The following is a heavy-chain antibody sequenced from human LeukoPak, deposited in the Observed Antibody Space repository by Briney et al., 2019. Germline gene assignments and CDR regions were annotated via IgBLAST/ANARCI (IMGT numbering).Heavy chain of an antibody. CDR3: SRTYDSSGYYIVSDY. J-gene: IGHJ4*02. CDR1: GYTFTSYD. V-gene: IGHV1-8*01. D-gene: IGHD3-22*01. CDR2: MNPNSGNT. Sequence: ASVKVSCKASGYTFTSYDINWVRQATGQGLEWMGWMNPNSGNTGYAQKFQGKVTMTRNTSISTAYMELSSLRSEDTAVYYCSRTYDSSGYYIVSDYWGQGTLVTVSS.